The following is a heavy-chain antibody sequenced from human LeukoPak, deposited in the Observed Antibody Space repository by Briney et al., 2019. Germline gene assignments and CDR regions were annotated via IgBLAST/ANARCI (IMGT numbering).Heavy chain of an antibody. Sequence: GGSPRLSCAVSGITLSNYGMSWVRQAPGKGLEWVAGISDSGGRTKYADSVKGRFTISRDNSKNTLYLQMNSLRAEDTAVYYCAKHSITMIVVVFSAFDYWGQGTLVTVSS. V-gene: IGHV3-23*01. J-gene: IGHJ4*02. CDR3: AKHSITMIVVVFSAFDY. CDR1: GITLSNYG. CDR2: ISDSGGRT. D-gene: IGHD3-22*01.